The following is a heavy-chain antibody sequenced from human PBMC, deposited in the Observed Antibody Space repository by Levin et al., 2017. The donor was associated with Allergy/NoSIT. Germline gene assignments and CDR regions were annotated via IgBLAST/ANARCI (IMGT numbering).Heavy chain of an antibody. D-gene: IGHD1-1*01. J-gene: IGHJ4*02. CDR1: GFSLSTSGMC. CDR2: IDWDDDK. V-gene: IGHV2-70*11. Sequence: QTLSLTCTFSGFSLSTSGMCVSWIRQPPGKALEWLARIDWDDDKYYSTSLKTRLTISKDTSKNQVVLTMTNMDPVDTATYYCARIRTGPFDYWGQGTLVTVSS. CDR3: ARIRTGPFDY.